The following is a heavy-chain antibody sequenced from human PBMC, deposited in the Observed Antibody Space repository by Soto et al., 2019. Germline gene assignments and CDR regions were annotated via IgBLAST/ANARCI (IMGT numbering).Heavy chain of an antibody. CDR1: GYTFTSHG. J-gene: IGHJ6*02. Sequence: GASVKVSCKASGYTFTSHGISWVRQAPGQGLEWMGWISAYNGNTNYAQKLQGRVTMTTDTSTSTAYMELRSLRSDDTAVYYCARPLLPYCSSTSCYYYYGMDVWGQGTTVTVS. CDR3: ARPLLPYCSSTSCYYYYGMDV. V-gene: IGHV1-18*04. D-gene: IGHD2-2*01. CDR2: ISAYNGNT.